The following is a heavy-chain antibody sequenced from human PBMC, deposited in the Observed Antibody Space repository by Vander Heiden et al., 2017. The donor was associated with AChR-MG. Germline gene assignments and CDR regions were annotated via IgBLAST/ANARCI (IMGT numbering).Heavy chain of an antibody. V-gene: IGHV1-8*01. D-gene: IGHD3-3*01. Sequence: QVHLVQSGAEVKKPGASVKVSCKASGSTFTKYDINWVRQATGQGLECMGWMNPSSGYTGYAQKFQGRLTMTRNTSISTAYMELSSLRSEDTAVYYCARVEGNWFDPWGQGPLVTVSS. CDR3: ARVEGNWFDP. CDR1: GSTFTKYD. CDR2: MNPSSGYT. J-gene: IGHJ5*02.